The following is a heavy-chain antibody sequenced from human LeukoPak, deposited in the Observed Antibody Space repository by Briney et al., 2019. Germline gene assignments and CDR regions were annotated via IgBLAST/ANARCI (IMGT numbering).Heavy chain of an antibody. J-gene: IGHJ4*02. Sequence: PSETLSLTCTVSGSSISSGYYWGRIRQPPGKGLEWIGNIYHSGTTYYNPSLKSRVTISVDTSKNQFSLKLSSVTAADTAVYYCARCSSAWYSVDYWGQGTLVTVSS. V-gene: IGHV4-38-2*02. CDR3: ARCSSAWYSVDY. D-gene: IGHD6-19*01. CDR2: IYHSGTT. CDR1: GSSISSGYY.